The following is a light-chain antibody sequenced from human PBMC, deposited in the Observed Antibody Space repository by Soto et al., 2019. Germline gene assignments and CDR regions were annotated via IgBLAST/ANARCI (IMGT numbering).Light chain of an antibody. Sequence: QSPLTQPPSASGSPGQSVTISCTGTSSDVGGYTYVSWYQQHPGKAPKFMIYEVTKRPSGVPDRFSGSKSVNTASLTVSGLRAEDEVDYYCTSFAGNNKLLCGGGTKLTVL. CDR2: EVT. J-gene: IGLJ2*01. CDR3: TSFAGNNKLL. CDR1: SSDVGGYTY. V-gene: IGLV2-8*01.